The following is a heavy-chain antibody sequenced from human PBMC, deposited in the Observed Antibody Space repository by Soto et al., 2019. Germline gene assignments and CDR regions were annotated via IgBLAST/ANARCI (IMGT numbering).Heavy chain of an antibody. J-gene: IGHJ4*02. CDR2: IYSSGST. CDR3: ARQRRDFDY. Sequence: SETLSLTCTVSGGSISGYYWSWIRQPPGEGLQWIGYIYSSGSTNYNPSLKSRVTISVDTSKNQFSLNLSSVTAADTAVYYCARQRRDFDYWGQGSLVTVSS. V-gene: IGHV4-59*08. CDR1: GGSISGYY.